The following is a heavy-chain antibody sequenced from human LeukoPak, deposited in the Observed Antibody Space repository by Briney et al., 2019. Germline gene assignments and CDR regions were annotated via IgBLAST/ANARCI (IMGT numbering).Heavy chain of an antibody. CDR3: ARDQRSWYSPYFDY. CDR1: GGTFSSYA. CDR2: IIPIFGTA. V-gene: IGHV1-69*05. Sequence: SVKVSCKASGGTFSSYAISWVRQAPGQGLEWMGRIIPIFGTANYAQKFQGRVTITTDESTSTAYMELSNLRSEDTAVYYCARDQRSWYSPYFDYWGQGTLVTVSS. J-gene: IGHJ4*02. D-gene: IGHD6-13*01.